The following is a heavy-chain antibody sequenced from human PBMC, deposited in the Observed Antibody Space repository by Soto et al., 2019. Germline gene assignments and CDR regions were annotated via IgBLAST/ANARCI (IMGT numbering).Heavy chain of an antibody. Sequence: QVQLVQSGAEVKKPGASVKVSCKASGYTFTTYGISWVRQAPGQGLEWMGWISAYNGNTKYAQKLQGRVTMTTDTSTSTANMELRTLTSDDTAVYYCARDSPPVDYWGQGTLVTVSS. CDR2: ISAYNGNT. V-gene: IGHV1-18*01. CDR3: ARDSPPVDY. J-gene: IGHJ4*02. CDR1: GYTFTTYG.